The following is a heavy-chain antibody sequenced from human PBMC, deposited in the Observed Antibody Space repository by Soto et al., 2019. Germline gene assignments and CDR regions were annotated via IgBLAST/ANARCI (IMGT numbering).Heavy chain of an antibody. D-gene: IGHD3-3*01. Sequence: ASVKLSCKASGYTFTSYDINWGRKATGQGLEWMGWMNPNSGNTGYAQKFQGRVTMTRNTSISTAYMELSSLRSEDTAVYYCARGRFYVLRFLEWLSHDAFDIWGQGTMVTVSS. CDR1: GYTFTSYD. CDR2: MNPNSGNT. J-gene: IGHJ3*02. V-gene: IGHV1-8*01. CDR3: ARGRFYVLRFLEWLSHDAFDI.